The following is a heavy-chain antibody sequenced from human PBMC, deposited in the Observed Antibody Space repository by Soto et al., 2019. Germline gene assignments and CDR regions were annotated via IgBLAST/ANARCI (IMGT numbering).Heavy chain of an antibody. V-gene: IGHV3-23*01. CDR3: AKEGRYSSSRGYFDY. Sequence: EVQLLESGGGLVQPGGSLRLSCAASGFTFSSYGMSWVRQAPGKGLEWVSGISGSGGSTYYADSVKGRFTIPRDNPKNTLYLQMNSLRAEDTAVYYCAKEGRYSSSRGYFDYWGQGTLVTVSS. CDR1: GFTFSSYG. J-gene: IGHJ4*02. D-gene: IGHD6-13*01. CDR2: ISGSGGST.